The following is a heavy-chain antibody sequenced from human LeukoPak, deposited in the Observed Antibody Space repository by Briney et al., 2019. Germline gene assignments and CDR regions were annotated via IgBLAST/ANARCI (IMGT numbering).Heavy chain of an antibody. D-gene: IGHD1-26*01. J-gene: IGHJ4*02. CDR1: GFTFSSYA. V-gene: IGHV3-30*04. CDR2: ISYDGSNK. Sequence: GGSLRLSCAASGFTFSSYAMHWVRQAPGKGLEWVAVISYDGSNKYYADSVKGRFTISRDNSKNTLYLQMNSLRAEDTAVYYCATNSGSYERKFDYWGQGTLVTVSS. CDR3: ATNSGSYERKFDY.